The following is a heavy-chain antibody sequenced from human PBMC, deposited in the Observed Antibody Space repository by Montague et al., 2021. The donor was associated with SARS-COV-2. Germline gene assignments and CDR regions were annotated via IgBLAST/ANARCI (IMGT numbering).Heavy chain of an antibody. CDR3: AREFPGDYGYYYYYSMDV. CDR1: GFTFSKFA. V-gene: IGHV3-23*03. J-gene: IGHJ6*03. CDR2: IEHEYRTI. Sequence: SLGLSCAASGFTFSKFAMSWVRQAPGKGLEWVAVIEHEYRTIWHXDSVKGRFTISRDDSKNTLYLQMASLRVEDTAVYFCAREFPGDYGYYYYYSMDVWGKGTTVTVSS. D-gene: IGHD4/OR15-4a*01.